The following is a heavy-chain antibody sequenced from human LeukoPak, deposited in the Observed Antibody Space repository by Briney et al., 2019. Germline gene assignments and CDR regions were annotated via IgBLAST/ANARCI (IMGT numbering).Heavy chain of an antibody. Sequence: GASVKVSCKASGYTFTSYGISWVRQAPGQGLKWMGWISAYNGNTNYAKKLQGRVTMTTDTSTSTAYMELRSLRSDDPAVYNCAREVVLLWFGETGRAFDISGQGTMVTVSS. J-gene: IGHJ3*02. CDR2: ISAYNGNT. CDR1: GYTFTSYG. D-gene: IGHD3-10*01. V-gene: IGHV1-18*01. CDR3: AREVVLLWFGETGRAFDI.